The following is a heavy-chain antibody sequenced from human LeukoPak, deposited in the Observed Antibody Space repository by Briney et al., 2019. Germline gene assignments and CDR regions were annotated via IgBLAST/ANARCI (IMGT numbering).Heavy chain of an antibody. CDR1: GGSISSSSYY. J-gene: IGHJ3*02. CDR2: IYYSGST. CDR3: ARAPPSDDYVWGSYRPFYRTHAFDI. D-gene: IGHD3-16*02. V-gene: IGHV4-39*01. Sequence: SETLSLTCTVSGGSISSSSYYWGWIRQPPGKGLEWIGSIYYSGSTYYNPSLKSRVTISVDTSKNQFSLKLSSVTAADTAVYYCARAPPSDDYVWGSYRPFYRTHAFDIWGQGTMVTDSS.